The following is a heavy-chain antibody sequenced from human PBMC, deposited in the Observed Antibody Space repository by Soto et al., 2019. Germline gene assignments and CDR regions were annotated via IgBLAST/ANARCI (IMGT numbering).Heavy chain of an antibody. V-gene: IGHV3-30-3*01. D-gene: IGHD2-2*02. Sequence: GGSLRLSCAASGFTFSSYAMHWVRQAPGKGLEWVAVISYDGSNKYYADSVKGRFTISRDNSKNTLYLQMNSLRAEDTAVYYCARDHTHLGYYGMDVWGQGTTVTVSS. CDR1: GFTFSSYA. CDR3: ARDHTHLGYYGMDV. J-gene: IGHJ6*02. CDR2: ISYDGSNK.